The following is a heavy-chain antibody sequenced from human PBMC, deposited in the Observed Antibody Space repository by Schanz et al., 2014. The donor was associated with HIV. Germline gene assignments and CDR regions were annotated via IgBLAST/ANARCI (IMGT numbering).Heavy chain of an antibody. J-gene: IGHJ4*02. D-gene: IGHD3-22*01. CDR1: GFNFNNYA. CDR2: ISESGGRT. V-gene: IGHV3-23*01. Sequence: EVQLLESGGGLEQPGGSLRLSCAASGFNFNNYAMTWVRQAPGKGLEWVSSISESGGRTYYADSVNGRFTISRVNSKNTLYLQMTTLRIDDTAVYYCAKPEYDSRGNSQSHFDYWGQGTLVTVSS. CDR3: AKPEYDSRGNSQSHFDY.